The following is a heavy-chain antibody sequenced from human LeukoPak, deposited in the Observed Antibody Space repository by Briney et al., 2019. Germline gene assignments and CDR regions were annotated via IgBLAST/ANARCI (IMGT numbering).Heavy chain of an antibody. CDR3: VKISDI. J-gene: IGHJ6*02. CDR2: IYESGTT. Sequence: SETLSLTCSVSGGSIRRSGYYWGWVRQPPGKGLTWIGSIYESGTTYYNPSFKSRAFISVDTSKNRFSLQLTSVTVAGRGVYFCVKISDIWGRGTTVSVSS. CDR1: GGSIRRSGYY. V-gene: IGHV4-39*01.